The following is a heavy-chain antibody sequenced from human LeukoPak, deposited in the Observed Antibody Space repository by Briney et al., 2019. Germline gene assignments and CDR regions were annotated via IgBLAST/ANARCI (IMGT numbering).Heavy chain of an antibody. J-gene: IGHJ3*02. V-gene: IGHV1-2*02. D-gene: IGHD4-17*01. CDR2: INPNSGGT. CDR1: GYTFTCYY. Sequence: ASGKVCCKASGYTFTCYYMHWVRQAPRQGLGWTGWINPNSGGTNYAQKFQGRVTMTRDTSISTAYMELSRLRSDDTAVYYCARDHDYGTSDAFDIWGQGTMVTVSS. CDR3: ARDHDYGTSDAFDI.